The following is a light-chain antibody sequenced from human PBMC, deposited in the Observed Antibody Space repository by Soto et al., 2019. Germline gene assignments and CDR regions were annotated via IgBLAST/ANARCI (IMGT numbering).Light chain of an antibody. CDR3: QQYNNGGIT. J-gene: IGKJ5*01. V-gene: IGKV3-15*01. CDR2: GAS. CDR1: QSVSRN. Sequence: ETVMTQSPATLSVSPGDGATLSCRASQSVSRNLAWYQQIPGQAPRLLIYGASTRASGIPARFSGGGSRTEFTLTICSLQSEDFAVYYCQQYNNGGITFGQGTRLEIK.